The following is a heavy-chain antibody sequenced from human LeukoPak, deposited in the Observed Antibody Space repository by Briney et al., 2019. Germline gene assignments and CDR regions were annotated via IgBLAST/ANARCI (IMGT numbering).Heavy chain of an antibody. CDR2: IYYSGST. Sequence: PSETLSLTCTVSGGSISSYYWSWIRQPPGKGLEWIGYIYYSGSTNYNPSLKSRVTISVDTSKNQFSLKLSSVTAADTAVYYCARLRPRPYYYDSSGYDYWGQGTLVTVSS. D-gene: IGHD3-22*01. J-gene: IGHJ4*02. CDR3: ARLRPRPYYYDSSGYDY. V-gene: IGHV4-59*01. CDR1: GGSISSYY.